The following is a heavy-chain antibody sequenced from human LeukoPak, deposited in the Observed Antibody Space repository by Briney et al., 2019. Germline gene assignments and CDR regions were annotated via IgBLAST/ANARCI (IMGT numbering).Heavy chain of an antibody. Sequence: SETLSLTCTVSGGSISSYYWSWIRQPAGKGLEWIGRIYSSGSTDYNPSLRSRVTMSVDTSKNQFSLKLTSVTAADTAVYSCAREPAVTKVWFDPWGQGTLVIVSS. J-gene: IGHJ5*02. CDR2: IYSSGST. CDR1: GGSISSYY. CDR3: AREPAVTKVWFDP. D-gene: IGHD4-11*01. V-gene: IGHV4-4*07.